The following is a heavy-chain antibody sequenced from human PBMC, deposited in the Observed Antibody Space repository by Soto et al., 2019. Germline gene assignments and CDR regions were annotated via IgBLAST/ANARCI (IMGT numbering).Heavy chain of an antibody. Sequence: QVQLQELGPGLVKPSQTLSLSCNVSGGSISSGDYYWSWIRQRPGKGLEWIGYISDSGSTYYNPSLKSRVIISVDASKNQFSLKLNSVTAADTAVYYCARDRGDLGSGMDVWGQGTTVTVSS. CDR2: ISDSGST. D-gene: IGHD7-27*01. V-gene: IGHV4-31*03. CDR1: GGSISSGDYY. CDR3: ARDRGDLGSGMDV. J-gene: IGHJ6*02.